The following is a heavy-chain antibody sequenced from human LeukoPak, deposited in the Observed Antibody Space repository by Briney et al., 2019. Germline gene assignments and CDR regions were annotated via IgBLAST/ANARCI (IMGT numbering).Heavy chain of an antibody. CDR3: AKDMSGSGFDY. CDR2: ISWNSGSI. J-gene: IGHJ4*01. CDR1: GFTFSSYW. Sequence: GGSLRLSCAASGFTFSSYWMSWVRQAPGKGLEWVSGISWNSGSIGYADSVKGRFTISRDNAKNSLYLQMNSLRAEDTALYYCAKDMSGSGFDYWGQGTLVTVSS. D-gene: IGHD2-15*01. V-gene: IGHV3-9*01.